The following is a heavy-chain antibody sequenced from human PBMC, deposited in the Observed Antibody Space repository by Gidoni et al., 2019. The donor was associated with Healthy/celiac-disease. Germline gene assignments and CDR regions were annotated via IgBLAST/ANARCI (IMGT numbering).Heavy chain of an antibody. CDR2: IHYRGST. J-gene: IGHJ4*02. Sequence: QGQLQESSPGLLKPSATLSLTFTVSGGSSSSYYWSWIRQPPGKALEWIGYIHYRGSTIYNPALKSRVTISVDTSKTQFSPTLSSVTAADTAVYYCARSTQGSCWVFDYWGQGTLVTVSS. D-gene: IGHD6-19*01. CDR3: ARSTQGSCWVFDY. V-gene: IGHV4-59*08. CDR1: GGSSSSYY.